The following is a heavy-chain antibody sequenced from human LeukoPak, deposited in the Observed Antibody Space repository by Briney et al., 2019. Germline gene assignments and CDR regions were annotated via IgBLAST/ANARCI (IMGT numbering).Heavy chain of an antibody. D-gene: IGHD3-10*01. CDR3: ARRAAGGSGSYYRGYYYYMDV. J-gene: IGHJ6*03. CDR2: IYHSGTT. CDR1: GYSIRNDYY. V-gene: IGHV4-38-2*02. Sequence: SETLSLTCTVSGYSIRNDYYWGWIRQPPGKGLEWIGSIYHSGTTYCNPSLKSRVTISVDTSKNQFSLKLSSVTAADTAVYYCARRAAGGSGSYYRGYYYYMDVWGKGTTVTISS.